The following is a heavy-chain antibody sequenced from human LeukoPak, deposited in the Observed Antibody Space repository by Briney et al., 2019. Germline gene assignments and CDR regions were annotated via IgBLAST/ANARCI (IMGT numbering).Heavy chain of an antibody. D-gene: IGHD3-22*01. CDR2: IYWDDDK. J-gene: IGHJ4*02. CDR3: VHRRGHLYYDSSGSIYGGRFDY. V-gene: IGHV2-5*02. Sequence: ESGPTLVYPTQTLTLTCTFSGFSLSTSGVGVGWIPQPPGNALGCLAVIYWDDDKRYSPFLKSRITFTKVYSKNQVVLTMTKMDPVDTAAYYCVHRRGHLYYDSSGSIYGGRFDYWGQGILVTVPS. CDR1: GFSLSTSGVG.